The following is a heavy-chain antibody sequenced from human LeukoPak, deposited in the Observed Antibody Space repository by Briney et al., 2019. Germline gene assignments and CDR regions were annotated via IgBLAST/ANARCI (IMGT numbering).Heavy chain of an antibody. CDR2: IIPILGIA. V-gene: IGHV1-69*04. CDR3: ARVFDDSSGYGY. J-gene: IGHJ4*02. CDR1: GGPFSSFA. D-gene: IGHD3-22*01. Sequence: ASVKVSCKASGGPFSSFAFSWVGQAPGQGLGWVGRIIPILGIANYAQKFQGRVTITADKSTSTAYMELSSLRSEDTAVYYCARVFDDSSGYGYWGQGTLVTVSS.